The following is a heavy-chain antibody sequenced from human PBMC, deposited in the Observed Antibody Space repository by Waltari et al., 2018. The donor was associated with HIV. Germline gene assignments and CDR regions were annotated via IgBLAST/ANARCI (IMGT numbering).Heavy chain of an antibody. D-gene: IGHD3-9*01. V-gene: IGHV3-23*01. CDR2: ISGTGDFT. J-gene: IGHJ4*02. CDR3: TKGVTYDVLTGFSPFDS. Sequence: EVRLLGSGGGLVRPGGSLRLSCTASDVCLTTYAMSRGRQAPGKGLEWVSSISGTGDFTYYADAVKGRLTMSRDNSKNTVSLQMRSLRGEDTAVYYCTKGVTYDVLTGFSPFDSWGQGTLVTVSS. CDR1: DVCLTTYA.